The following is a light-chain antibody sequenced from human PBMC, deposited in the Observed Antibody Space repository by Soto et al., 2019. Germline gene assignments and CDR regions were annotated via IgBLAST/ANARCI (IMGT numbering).Light chain of an antibody. Sequence: DIQMTQSPSTLSASVGDRVTITCRASQTISSWLAWYQQQLGKAPKLLIYKASSLESGVSSRFSGSGSGTEFTLTISSLQPDDFATYYCQQYNNYPFTFGQGTKLEIK. CDR1: QTISSW. J-gene: IGKJ2*01. CDR3: QQYNNYPFT. CDR2: KAS. V-gene: IGKV1-5*03.